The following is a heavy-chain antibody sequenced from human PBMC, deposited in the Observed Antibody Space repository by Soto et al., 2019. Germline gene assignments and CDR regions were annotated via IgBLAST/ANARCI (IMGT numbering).Heavy chain of an antibody. V-gene: IGHV4-31*03. CDR1: GGSIRDAKFY. CDR2: ISYSGYT. J-gene: IGHJ3*02. Sequence: QVQLQESGQGLVKPSQTLSLTFNDSGGSIRDAKFYWSYLRPRTGKGLEWIGYISYSGYTYYNPSLKSRVIISVDPSNNQFPLMLNSLTAADTAVYYCASDLEGTVTGRGACGIWGRGTLVTVSS. CDR3: ASDLEGTVTGRGACGI. D-gene: IGHD6-19*01.